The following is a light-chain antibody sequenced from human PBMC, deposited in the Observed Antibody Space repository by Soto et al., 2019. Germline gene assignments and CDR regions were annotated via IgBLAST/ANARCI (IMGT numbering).Light chain of an antibody. CDR3: PQYTTGPRT. V-gene: IGKV3-15*01. CDR1: QSGSSD. Sequence: EILMTQSPATLSVCPGDIATLPCGASQSGSSDLDWYHQKPGQAPRVLIDGASPRATGIPARFSGSGAETEFTLTINSLHSGDFAVYYCPQYTTGPRTFGQGTNVDI. J-gene: IGKJ1*01. CDR2: GAS.